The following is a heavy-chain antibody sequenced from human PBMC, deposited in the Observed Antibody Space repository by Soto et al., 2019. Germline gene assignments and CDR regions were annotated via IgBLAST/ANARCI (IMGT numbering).Heavy chain of an antibody. CDR1: GFTFSSYG. J-gene: IGHJ4*02. V-gene: IGHV3-30*18. CDR2: ISYDGSNK. CDR3: AKDREYRGYSYGYIDY. Sequence: PGGSLRLSCAASGFTFSSYGMHWVRQAPGKGLEWVAVISYDGSNKYYADSVKGRFTISRDNSKNTLYLQMNSLRAEDTAVYYCAKDREYRGYSYGYIDYWGQETLVTVSS. D-gene: IGHD5-18*01.